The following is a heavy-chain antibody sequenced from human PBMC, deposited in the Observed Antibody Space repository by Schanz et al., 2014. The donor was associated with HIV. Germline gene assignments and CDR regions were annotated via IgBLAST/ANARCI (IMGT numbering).Heavy chain of an antibody. J-gene: IGHJ4*02. CDR1: GFTFSSYG. CDR3: AKDRFEHFYYSSGPYDYFDY. D-gene: IGHD3-22*01. CDR2: ISDTGVRT. V-gene: IGHV3-23*04. Sequence: EVQLVESGGGLVQPGGSLRLSCAASGFTFSSYGMHWVRQAPGKGLEWVSGISDTGVRTNYADSVKGRLTISRDNSKNTLSLQMNSLRAEDTAVYYCAKDRFEHFYYSSGPYDYFDYWGQGTLVTVSS.